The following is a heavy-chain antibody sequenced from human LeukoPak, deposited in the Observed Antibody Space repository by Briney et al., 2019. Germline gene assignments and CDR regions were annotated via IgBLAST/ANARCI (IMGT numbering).Heavy chain of an antibody. CDR3: ARSYYSSSCPDY. V-gene: IGHV3-21*01. J-gene: IGHJ4*02. CDR1: GFIFSSYN. Sequence: GGSLRLSCAASGFIFSSYNLNWVRQAPGKGLEWVSSISSSSSYIYYADSVKGRFTISRDNAKNSLYLQMNSLRAEDTAVYYCARSYYSSSCPDYWGQGTLVTVSS. CDR2: ISSSSSYI. D-gene: IGHD6-13*01.